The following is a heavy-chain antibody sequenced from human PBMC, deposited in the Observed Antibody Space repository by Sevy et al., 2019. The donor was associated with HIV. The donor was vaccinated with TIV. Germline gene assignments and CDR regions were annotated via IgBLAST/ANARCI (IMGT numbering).Heavy chain of an antibody. CDR2: TRNKADGYTT. V-gene: IGHV3-72*01. D-gene: IGHD6-13*01. CDR3: ATHAGIAAAGRVFDY. CDR1: GFTFSDHY. J-gene: IGHJ4*02. Sequence: GGSLRLSCVASGFTFSDHYMEWVRQAPGKGLEWVGRTRNKADGYTTEYAASVNGRFTSLRDESKNSLYVQMNSLKAEDTAVYYCATHAGIAAAGRVFDYWGQGTLVTVSS.